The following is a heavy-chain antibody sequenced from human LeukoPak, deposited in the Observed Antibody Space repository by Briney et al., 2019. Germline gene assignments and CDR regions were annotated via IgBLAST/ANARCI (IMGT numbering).Heavy chain of an antibody. D-gene: IGHD2-15*01. CDR1: GFTVSCNY. CDR3: AKSAEVVVAATGAFDI. Sequence: GSLRLSCAASGFTVSCNYTSWVRQAPGKGLEGVSAISGSGGSTYYADSVKGRFTISRDNSKNTLYLQMNNLRAEDTAVYYCAKSAEVVVAATGAFDIWGQGTMVTVSS. V-gene: IGHV3-23*01. CDR2: ISGSGGST. J-gene: IGHJ3*02.